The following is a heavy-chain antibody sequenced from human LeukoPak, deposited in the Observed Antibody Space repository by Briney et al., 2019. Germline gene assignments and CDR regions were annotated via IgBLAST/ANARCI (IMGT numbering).Heavy chain of an antibody. D-gene: IGHD1-26*01. CDR3: ATGISGSYYFDY. J-gene: IGHJ4*02. V-gene: IGHV1-24*01. CDR1: GYTLTELS. CDR2: FDPEDGET. Sequence: GASVKVSCKVSGYTLTELSMHWVRQAPGKGLEWMGGFDPEDGETIYAQKFQGRVTMAEDTSTDTAYMELSSLRSEDTAVYYCATGISGSYYFDYWGQGTLVTVSS.